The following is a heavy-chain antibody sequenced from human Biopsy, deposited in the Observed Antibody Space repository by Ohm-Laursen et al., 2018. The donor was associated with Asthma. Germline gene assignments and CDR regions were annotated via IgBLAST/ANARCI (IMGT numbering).Heavy chain of an antibody. V-gene: IGHV4-59*01. CDR1: GDSIRRYY. Sequence: SETLSLTCTVSGDSIRRYYWTWIRHPPGKGLEWIGNIHYSGSTYSNPHLKSRVTISVDTSKKQISLRLSSVIVADTAVFYCAGFCSGGNCPDHWGQGTLVIVSS. D-gene: IGHD2-15*01. J-gene: IGHJ4*02. CDR3: AGFCSGGNCPDH. CDR2: IHYSGST.